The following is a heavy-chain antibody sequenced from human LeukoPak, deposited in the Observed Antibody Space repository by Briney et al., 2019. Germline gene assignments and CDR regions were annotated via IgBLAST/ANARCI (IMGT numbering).Heavy chain of an antibody. D-gene: IGHD3-3*01. CDR1: GGSISSSY. J-gene: IGHJ4*02. Sequence: SETLSLTCTVSGGSISSSYRSWIRQHPGKGLEWIGYIYYSGSTYYDPSLKSRVTISVDTSKNQFSLKLSSVTAADTAVYYCAREVMELEWLFFDYWGQGTLVTVSS. CDR2: IYYSGST. V-gene: IGHV4-59*06. CDR3: AREVMELEWLFFDY.